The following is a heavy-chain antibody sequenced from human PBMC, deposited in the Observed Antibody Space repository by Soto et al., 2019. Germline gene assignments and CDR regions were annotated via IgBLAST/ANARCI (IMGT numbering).Heavy chain of an antibody. CDR1: GLSLRSYG. Sequence: PGGSMRLSCAASGLSLRSYGLDWARQETGEGLEWVSSISSSSSYIYYADSVKGRFTISRDNAKNSLYLQMNSLRAEDTAVYYCARALVVVSYYYYYMDVWGKGTTVTVSS. CDR2: ISSSSSYI. J-gene: IGHJ6*03. V-gene: IGHV3-21*01. D-gene: IGHD2-15*01. CDR3: ARALVVVSYYYYYMDV.